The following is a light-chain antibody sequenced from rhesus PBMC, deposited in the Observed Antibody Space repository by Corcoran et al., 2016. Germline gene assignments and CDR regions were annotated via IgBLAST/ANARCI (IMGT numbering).Light chain of an antibody. J-gene: IGKJ4*01. CDR3: QHGYGTPLT. CDR1: ENVNNY. CDR2: KAS. V-gene: IGKV1-74*01. Sequence: DIQMTQSPSSLSASVGDRVTITCRASENVNNYLNWYQQKPGKAPKLLIYKASTLQSGVPSRFSGSGSGTDYHFTISSLQPEDVATYYCQHGYGTPLTFGGGTKVEIK.